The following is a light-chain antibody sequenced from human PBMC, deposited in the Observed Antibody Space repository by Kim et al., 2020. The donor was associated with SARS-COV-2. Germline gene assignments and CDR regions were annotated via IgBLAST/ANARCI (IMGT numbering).Light chain of an antibody. Sequence: QPVLTQSPSASASLGASVKLTCTLSSGHSSYAIAWHQQQPQKGPRDLMKLNSDGSHSKGDGIPDRFSGSSSGAERYLTISSHQSEDEADYYCQTWGTGMGVFGGGTQLTVL. J-gene: IGLJ3*02. V-gene: IGLV4-69*01. CDR3: QTWGTGMGV. CDR1: SGHSSYA. CDR2: LNSDGSH.